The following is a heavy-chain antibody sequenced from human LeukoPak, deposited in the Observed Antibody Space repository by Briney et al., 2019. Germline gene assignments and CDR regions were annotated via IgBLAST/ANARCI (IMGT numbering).Heavy chain of an antibody. V-gene: IGHV4-61*08. Sequence: SETLSLTCTVSGGSISSGDYYWSWIRQPPGKGLEWIGYIYYSGSTNYNPSLKSRVTISVDTSKNQFSLKLSSVTAADTAVYYCARAYVWGSYRFDYWGQGTLVTVSS. J-gene: IGHJ4*02. CDR2: IYYSGST. CDR3: ARAYVWGSYRFDY. D-gene: IGHD3-16*02. CDR1: GGSISSGDYY.